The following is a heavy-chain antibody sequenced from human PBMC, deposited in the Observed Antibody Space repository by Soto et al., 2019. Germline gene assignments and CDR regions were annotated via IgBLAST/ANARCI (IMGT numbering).Heavy chain of an antibody. Sequence: GSLRLSCAASGFTFSSYAMSWVRQAPGKGLEWVSAIGGSGGSTYYADSVKGRSTISRDNSKNTLFLQMNSLRAEDTAVYYCAKDPYYYDTSEMDVWGQGTTVTVSS. CDR3: AKDPYYYDTSEMDV. J-gene: IGHJ6*02. CDR2: IGGSGGST. V-gene: IGHV3-23*01. CDR1: GFTFSSYA. D-gene: IGHD3-22*01.